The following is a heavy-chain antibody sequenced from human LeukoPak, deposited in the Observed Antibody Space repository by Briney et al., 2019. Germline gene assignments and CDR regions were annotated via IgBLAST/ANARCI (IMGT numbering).Heavy chain of an antibody. CDR3: ALQGYCSSTSRYVSN. J-gene: IGHJ4*02. Sequence: GESLKISCKGSGYNFPNHWIGWVRQMPGKGLEWMGIIYPDDSDTRYSPSFQGQVTISADKSISTAYLQWSSPKASDTAMYYCALQGYCSSTSRYVSNWGQGTRVTVSS. D-gene: IGHD2-2*01. V-gene: IGHV5-51*01. CDR1: GYNFPNHW. CDR2: IYPDDSDT.